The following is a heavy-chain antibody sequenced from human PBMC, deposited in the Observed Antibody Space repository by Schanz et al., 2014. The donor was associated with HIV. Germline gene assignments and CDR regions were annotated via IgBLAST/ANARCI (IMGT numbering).Heavy chain of an antibody. CDR2: ISGGGDSR. J-gene: IGHJ4*02. V-gene: IGHV3-23*01. CDR3: AKGRLLWFGDLFDY. Sequence: EVQLLESGGGLVQPGGSLRLSCEASGFTFSKYAMSWVRQAPGKGLEWVSIISGGGDSRHYADSVKGRFTISRDNSNNKLFLLMHSLRAEDTAVYYCAKGRLLWFGDLFDYWGQGTLVTVSS. D-gene: IGHD3-10*01. CDR1: GFTFSKYA.